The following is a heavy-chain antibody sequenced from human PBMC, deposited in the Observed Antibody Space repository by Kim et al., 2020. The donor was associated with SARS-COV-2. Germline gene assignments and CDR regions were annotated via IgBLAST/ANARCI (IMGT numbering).Heavy chain of an antibody. J-gene: IGHJ5*02. CDR1: GFTFSSYA. CDR3: AKRAGYGSGSWGFDP. Sequence: GGSLRLSCAASGFTFSSYAMSWVRQAPGKGLEWVSTISGSGGSTYYADSVKGRFTISRDNSKNTLYLQMNSLRAEDTAVYYCAKRAGYGSGSWGFDPWGQGTLVTVSS. V-gene: IGHV3-23*01. CDR2: ISGSGGST. D-gene: IGHD3-10*01.